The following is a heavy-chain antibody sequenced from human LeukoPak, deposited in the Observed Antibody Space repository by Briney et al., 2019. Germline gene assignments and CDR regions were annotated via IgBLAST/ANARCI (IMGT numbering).Heavy chain of an antibody. CDR3: ARKGRVVNWFDP. CDR1: GGTFSGYY. CDR2: INHSGST. D-gene: IGHD2-15*01. Sequence: SETLSLTCAVCGGTFSGYYWSWIRQPPGKGLEWIGEINHSGSTNYNPSLKSRVTISVDTSKNQFSLKLSSVTAADTAVYYCARKGRVVNWFDPWGQGTLVTVSS. J-gene: IGHJ5*02. V-gene: IGHV4-34*01.